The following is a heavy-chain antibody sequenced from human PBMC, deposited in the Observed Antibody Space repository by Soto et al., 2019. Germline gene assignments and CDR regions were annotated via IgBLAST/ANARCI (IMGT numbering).Heavy chain of an antibody. CDR3: AKRGGWQQQNWYFDI. CDR1: GFTFRSFG. Sequence: QVQLVESGGGVVQPGRSLSLSCAASGFTFRSFGMHWVRQAPGKGLEWVAVISYDGSNKYYADSVKGRFTISRDNSKNTLYLQMNSLRAEDTAVYYCAKRGGWQQQNWYFDIWGRGTLVTVSS. V-gene: IGHV3-30*18. J-gene: IGHJ2*01. D-gene: IGHD6-13*01. CDR2: ISYDGSNK.